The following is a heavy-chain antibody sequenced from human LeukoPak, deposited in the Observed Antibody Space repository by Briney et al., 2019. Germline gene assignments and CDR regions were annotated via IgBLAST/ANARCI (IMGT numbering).Heavy chain of an antibody. CDR2: ISAXNGNT. CDR1: GYTFTSYG. J-gene: IGHJ4*02. Sequence: ASVKVSCKASGYTFTSYGISXXXXXXXXXXXXXXXISAXNGNTNYAXKLQXRXXXXXXTXXXXXXMELRSLRSDDTAVYYCARVLDILTGYYIDYWGQGTLVTVSS. D-gene: IGHD3-9*01. V-gene: IGHV1-18*01. CDR3: ARVLDILTGYYIDY.